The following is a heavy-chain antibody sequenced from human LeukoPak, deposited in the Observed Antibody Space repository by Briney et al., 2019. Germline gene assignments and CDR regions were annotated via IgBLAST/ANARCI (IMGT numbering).Heavy chain of an antibody. J-gene: IGHJ4*02. CDR1: GGSITTYH. CDR2: VYTSGGT. CDR3: AVRAPGTDY. V-gene: IGHV4-4*07. Sequence: PSETLSLTCTVSGGSITTYHWSWIRQAAGKGLEWIGRVYTSGGTNYNPSLKSRVTMSIDTSKNQFTLKLSSVTAADTALYYCAVRAPGTDYWGQGTLVTVST. D-gene: IGHD6-13*01.